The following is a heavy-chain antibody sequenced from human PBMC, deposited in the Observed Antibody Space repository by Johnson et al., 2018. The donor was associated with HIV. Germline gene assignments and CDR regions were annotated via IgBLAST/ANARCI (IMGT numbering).Heavy chain of an antibody. CDR2: IWYDGGNK. J-gene: IGHJ3*02. V-gene: IGHV3-33*01. CDR1: GFTFSSYG. D-gene: IGHD6-19*01. CDR3: ARRRYSGWYSERCAFDI. Sequence: QVQLVESGGGVVQPGGSLGLSCAASGFTFSSYGMHWVRQAPGKGLDWLAVIWYDGGNKYYADSVKGRFTISRDNSKNTLYLQMNSLRAEDTAGYYFARRRYSGWYSERCAFDIWGQGTMVTVSS.